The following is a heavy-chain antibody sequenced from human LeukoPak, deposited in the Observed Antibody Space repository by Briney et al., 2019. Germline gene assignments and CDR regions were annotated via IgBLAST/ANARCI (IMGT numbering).Heavy chain of an antibody. D-gene: IGHD3-3*01. CDR1: GFTVSSNY. V-gene: IGHV3-53*01. J-gene: IGHJ4*02. Sequence: TGGSLRLSCAASGFTVSSNYMSWVRQAPGKGLESVSVIYSGENPYYADSVKGRFTISRDNSKNAVYLQMNSLRAEDTAVYYCARTNFWSGHWGQGTLVTVSS. CDR3: ARTNFWSGH. CDR2: IYSGENP.